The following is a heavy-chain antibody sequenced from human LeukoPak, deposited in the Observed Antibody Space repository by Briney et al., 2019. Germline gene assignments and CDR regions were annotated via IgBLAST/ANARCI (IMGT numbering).Heavy chain of an antibody. CDR1: GGSISSGSYY. V-gene: IGHV4-39*07. CDR2: LYYSGTT. D-gene: IGHD3-10*01. J-gene: IGHJ4*02. CDR3: ARVVTMIRGVGYFDY. Sequence: PLETLSLTCTVSGGSISSGSYYWGWIRQPPGKGLELIGSLYYSGTTYYNPSLKSRVTISVDTSKNQFSLKLSSVTAADTAVYYCARVVTMIRGVGYFDYWGQGTLVTVSS.